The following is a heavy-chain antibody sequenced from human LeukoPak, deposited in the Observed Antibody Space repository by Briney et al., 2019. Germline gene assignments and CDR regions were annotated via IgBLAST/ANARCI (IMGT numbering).Heavy chain of an antibody. V-gene: IGHV1-2*02. CDR3: ATTGDYTMSSGVVDS. CDR2: INPNSGAT. Sequence: EASVKVSCKASGYTFTGYYIHWVRQAPGHGLEWMGWINPNSGATNCVQKFQGRATMSRDTSLTTVYMDLSSLRSDDTAVYFCATTGDYTMSSGVVDSWGQGTLVTVSS. J-gene: IGHJ4*02. D-gene: IGHD7-27*01. CDR1: GYTFTGYY.